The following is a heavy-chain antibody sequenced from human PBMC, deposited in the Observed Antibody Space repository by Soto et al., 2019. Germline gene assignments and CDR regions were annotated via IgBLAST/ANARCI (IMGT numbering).Heavy chain of an antibody. D-gene: IGHD3-22*01. CDR3: ARGLSPHYYDSSGYVNWFDP. Sequence: ASVKVSCKASGYTFTSYGISWVRQAPGQGLEWMGWISAYNGNTNYAQKLQGRVTMTTDTSTSTAYMELRSLRSEDTAVYYCARGLSPHYYDSSGYVNWFDPWGQGTLVTVSS. CDR1: GYTFTSYG. CDR2: ISAYNGNT. V-gene: IGHV1-18*01. J-gene: IGHJ5*02.